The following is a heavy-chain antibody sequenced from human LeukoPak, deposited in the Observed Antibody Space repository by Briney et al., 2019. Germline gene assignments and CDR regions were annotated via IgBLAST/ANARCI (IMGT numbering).Heavy chain of an antibody. V-gene: IGHV3-30-3*01. D-gene: IGHD6-19*01. J-gene: IGHJ4*02. CDR3: ARDILAVAGTAYFDS. CDR1: GFTFSSYA. CDR2: ISFDGSNK. Sequence: PGGSLRLSCAASGFTFSSYAMHWVRQAPGKGLEWVAVISFDGSNKYYADSVKGRFTISTDNSKNTLYLQMNSLRAEDTAVYYCARDILAVAGTAYFDSWGQGTLATVSS.